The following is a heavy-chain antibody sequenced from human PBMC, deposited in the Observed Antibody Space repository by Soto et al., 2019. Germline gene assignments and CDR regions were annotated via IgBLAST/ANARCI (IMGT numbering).Heavy chain of an antibody. CDR2: IYHSGST. CDR1: GNSISSYY. Sequence: SETLSLTCSVSGNSISSYYWSWIRQPPGKGLEWIAYIYHSGSTNYNPSLKSRVTISVDTSKNQFSLKLRSVTAADTAVYYCAREAVVEGWFDPWGQGTPV. V-gene: IGHV4-59*01. CDR3: AREAVVEGWFDP. J-gene: IGHJ5*02. D-gene: IGHD2-15*01.